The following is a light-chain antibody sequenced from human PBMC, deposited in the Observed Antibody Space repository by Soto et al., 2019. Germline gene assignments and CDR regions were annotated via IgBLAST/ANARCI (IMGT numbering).Light chain of an antibody. V-gene: IGKV3-20*01. J-gene: IGKJ2*01. CDR1: QSVSSSS. CDR2: GAS. Sequence: EIVLTQSPGTLSLSPGERATLSCRASQSVSSSSLAWYQQKPGQAPRLLIYGASSRATGIPDRCSGSGYGTDFTLTISTLEPEDFAVFYCKQYGSSPQYTFGQGTKLAIK. CDR3: KQYGSSPQYT.